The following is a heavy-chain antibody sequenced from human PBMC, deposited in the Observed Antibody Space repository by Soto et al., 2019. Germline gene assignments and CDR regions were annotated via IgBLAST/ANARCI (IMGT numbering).Heavy chain of an antibody. CDR1: GGSFSGYY. V-gene: IGHV4-34*01. D-gene: IGHD3-10*01. J-gene: IGHJ3*02. CDR3: ARFTYYYGSGSRSSRRNDAFDI. CDR2: INHSGST. Sequence: SETLSLTCAVYGGSFSGYYWSWIRQPPGKGLEWIGEINHSGSTNYNPSLKSRVTISVDTSKNQFSLKLSSVTAADTAVYYCARFTYYYGSGSRSSRRNDAFDIWGQGTMVTVSS.